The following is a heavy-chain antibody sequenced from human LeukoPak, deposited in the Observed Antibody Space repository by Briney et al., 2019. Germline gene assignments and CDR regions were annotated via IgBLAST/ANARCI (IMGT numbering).Heavy chain of an antibody. CDR3: AKMAGYNSRFDY. J-gene: IGHJ4*02. Sequence: QPGGSLRLSCTASGFTFSNYAMSWVRQAPGKGLEWVSTIFGYGGSTYYADSVEGRLTISRDNSKNTLYLQLNSLTVEDTATYYCAKMAGYNSRFDYWGPGTPGTVAS. V-gene: IGHV3-23*01. CDR1: GFTFSNYA. CDR2: IFGYGGST. D-gene: IGHD6-13*01.